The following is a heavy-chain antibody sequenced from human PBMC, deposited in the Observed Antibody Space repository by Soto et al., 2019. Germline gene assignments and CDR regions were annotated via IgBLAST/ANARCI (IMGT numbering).Heavy chain of an antibody. CDR3: AREDPRCSGTSCAFDY. D-gene: IGHD2-2*01. V-gene: IGHV3-33*01. CDR2: IWYYGSNK. J-gene: IGHJ4*02. CDR1: GFTFSSYG. Sequence: QVQLVESGGGVVQPGRSLRLSCAASGFTFSSYGMHWVRQAPGKGLEWVAVIWYYGSNKYYADSVKGRFTISGDTSKNTRYLQRNSRRADDTAVYYCAREDPRCSGTSCAFDYWGQGTLVTVSS.